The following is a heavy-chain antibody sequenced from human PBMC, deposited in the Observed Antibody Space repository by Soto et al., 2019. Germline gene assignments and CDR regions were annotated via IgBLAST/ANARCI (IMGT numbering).Heavy chain of an antibody. CDR3: ARDQNWRPNWNYGVGLDY. Sequence: QVQLVESGGGVVQPGRSLRLSCAASGFTFSSYAMHWVRQAPGKGLEWVAVISYDGSNKYYADSVKGRFTISRDNSKNTLYLQMNSLRAEDTAVYYCARDQNWRPNWNYGVGLDYWGQGTLVTVSS. D-gene: IGHD1-7*01. CDR2: ISYDGSNK. J-gene: IGHJ4*02. CDR1: GFTFSSYA. V-gene: IGHV3-30-3*01.